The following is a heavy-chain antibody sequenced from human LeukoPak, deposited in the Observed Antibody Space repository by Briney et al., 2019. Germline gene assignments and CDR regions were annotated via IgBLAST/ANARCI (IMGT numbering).Heavy chain of an antibody. V-gene: IGHV3-64*04. CDR1: GLTFSRHA. J-gene: IGHJ4*02. Sequence: GGSLRLSCATPGLTFSRHAGHWVRQAPGKGLEYVSAVSGNGAKTYYADSVKGRFTMSRDNTKNSVYLQMNSLRAEDTAVYYCGRQSKQSSGYDSIFYYWGQGTLVTVSS. D-gene: IGHD5-12*01. CDR2: VSGNGAKT. CDR3: GRQSKQSSGYDSIFYY.